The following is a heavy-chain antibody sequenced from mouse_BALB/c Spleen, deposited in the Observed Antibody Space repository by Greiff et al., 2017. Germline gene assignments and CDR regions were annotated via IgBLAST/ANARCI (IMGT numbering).Heavy chain of an antibody. V-gene: IGHV5-17*02. CDR3: ARWLLGYFDV. CDR2: ISSGSSTI. CDR1: GFTFSSFG. D-gene: IGHD2-3*01. J-gene: IGHJ1*01. Sequence: EVKLMESGGGLVQPGGSRKLSCAASGFTFSSFGMHWVRQAPEKGLEWVAYISSGSSTIYYADTVKGRFTISRDNPKNTLFLQMTSLRSEDTAMYYCARWLLGYFDVWGAGTTVTVSS.